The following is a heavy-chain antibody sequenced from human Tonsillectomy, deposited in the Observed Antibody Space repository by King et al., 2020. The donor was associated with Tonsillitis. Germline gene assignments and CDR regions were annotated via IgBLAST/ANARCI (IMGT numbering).Heavy chain of an antibody. J-gene: IGHJ6*02. CDR2: IYPGDSDT. V-gene: IGHV5-51*01. D-gene: IGHD1-1*01. CDR3: ARRSAGKDYYYYGMDV. CDR1: GYSFTSYW. Sequence: VQLVQSGAEVKKPGESLKISCKGSGYSFTSYWIGWVRQMPGKGLELLGIIYPGDSDTRYSPSFQGQVTISADKSISTAYLQWGSLKASDTAMYYCARRSAGKDYYYYGMDVWGQGTTVTVSS.